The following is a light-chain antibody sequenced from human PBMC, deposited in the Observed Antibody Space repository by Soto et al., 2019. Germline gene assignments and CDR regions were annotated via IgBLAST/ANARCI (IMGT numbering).Light chain of an antibody. CDR3: QQYAVSLLT. Sequence: IVLTQSPATLSSSPGERATLSCRASQSVSSNLAWYQQKPGQAPRLLISGASSRAADIPARGSGRGSGTDFTLTISRLETEDFGVYYCQQYAVSLLTFGGGTKVDIK. CDR2: GAS. V-gene: IGKV3-20*01. J-gene: IGKJ4*01. CDR1: QSVSSN.